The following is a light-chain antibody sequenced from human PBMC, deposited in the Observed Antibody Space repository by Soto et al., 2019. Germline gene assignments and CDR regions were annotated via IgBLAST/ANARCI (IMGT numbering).Light chain of an antibody. V-gene: IGKV3-15*01. Sequence: MTQSPSSLSASTGDRVTITCRASQGISSNLAWYQQKPGQAPRLLIYGASTRATGIPARFSGSGSGTEFTLTISSLQSEDFAVYYCQQYNNGPPITFGQGTRLEIK. CDR2: GAS. CDR1: QGISSN. J-gene: IGKJ5*01. CDR3: QQYNNGPPIT.